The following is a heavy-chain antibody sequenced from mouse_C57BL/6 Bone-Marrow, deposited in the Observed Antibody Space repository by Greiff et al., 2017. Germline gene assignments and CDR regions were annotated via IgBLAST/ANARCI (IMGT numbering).Heavy chain of an antibody. CDR1: GFNIKDYY. CDR3: TFGGPYGYDLDY. D-gene: IGHD2-2*01. V-gene: IGHV14-1*01. CDR2: IDHEDGDT. Sequence: VQLQQSGAELVRPGASVKLSCTASGFNIKDYYMHWVKQRPEQGLEWIGRIDHEDGDTVSAPTFQGKATMTPDTSSNTVYLQLRSLPSEDTAVYYYTFGGPYGYDLDYWGQGTTLTVSS. J-gene: IGHJ2*01.